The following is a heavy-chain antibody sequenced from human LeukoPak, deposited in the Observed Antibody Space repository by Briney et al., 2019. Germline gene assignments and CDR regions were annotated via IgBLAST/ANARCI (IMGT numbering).Heavy chain of an antibody. J-gene: IGHJ4*02. CDR2: INHSGST. V-gene: IGHV4-34*01. Sequence: SQTLSLTCNVSGGSLSDGDPYWSWIRQPPGKGLEWIGEINHSGSTNYNPSLKSRVTISVDTSKNQFSLKLSSVTAADTAVYYCAGGAIFGPIDYWGQGTLVTVSS. CDR3: AGGAIFGPIDY. CDR1: GGSLSDGDPY. D-gene: IGHD3-3*01.